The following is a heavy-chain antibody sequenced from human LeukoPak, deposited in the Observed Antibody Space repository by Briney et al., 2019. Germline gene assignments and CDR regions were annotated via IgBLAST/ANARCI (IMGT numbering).Heavy chain of an antibody. CDR1: GGSISSSSYY. CDR3: ARVRCSGGSCPYYYYYYYMDV. Sequence: SETLSLTCTVSGGSISSSSYYWGWIRQPPGKGLEWIGSIYYSGSTYYNPSLKSRVTISVDTSKNQFSLKLSSVTAADTAVYYCARVRCSGGSCPYYYYYYYMDVWGQGTMVTVSS. J-gene: IGHJ6*03. D-gene: IGHD2-15*01. CDR2: IYYSGST. V-gene: IGHV4-39*07.